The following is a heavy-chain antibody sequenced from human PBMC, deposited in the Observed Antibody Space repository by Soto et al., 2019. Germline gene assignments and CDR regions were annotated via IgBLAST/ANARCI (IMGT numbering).Heavy chain of an antibody. D-gene: IGHD2-8*01. CDR1: GFAFQTYT. V-gene: IGHV3-21*01. CDR2: ITISGNYI. CDR3: AKVGVLRTNFRWFDL. Sequence: PGGSLRLSCAASGFAFQTYTMEWLRQPPGKGLEWVSSITISGNYIYYADSVKGRFTISRDNGRNSVYLQMNSLRAEDTAVYYCAKVGVLRTNFRWFDLWGQGTQVTVSS. J-gene: IGHJ5*02.